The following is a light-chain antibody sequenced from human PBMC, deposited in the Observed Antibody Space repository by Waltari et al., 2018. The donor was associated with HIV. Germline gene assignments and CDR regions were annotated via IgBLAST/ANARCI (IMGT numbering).Light chain of an antibody. Sequence: EIVLTQSPGTLSLSPGERATLSCRSSQRVSSTYLAWYQQRPGQAPRPLIYGASRRATGVPDRFSGSGSGTDFALAISRLEPEDFAVYYCQQYGSAPYTFGQGTKLQIK. V-gene: IGKV3-20*01. J-gene: IGKJ2*01. CDR1: QRVSSTY. CDR2: GAS. CDR3: QQYGSAPYT.